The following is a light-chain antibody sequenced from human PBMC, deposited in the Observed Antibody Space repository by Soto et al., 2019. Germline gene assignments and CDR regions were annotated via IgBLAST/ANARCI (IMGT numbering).Light chain of an antibody. CDR3: QQTYSAPLA. J-gene: IGKJ3*01. CDR2: DVS. Sequence: DIQMTQSPSSLSASVGDRVTITCRASQRVSAFLNWYQQKPGEAPKLLIYDVSRLQSGVPSRFSGSGSDTDFTLSITSLQPEDFATYYCQQTYSAPLAFGPGTKVDIK. V-gene: IGKV1-39*01. CDR1: QRVSAF.